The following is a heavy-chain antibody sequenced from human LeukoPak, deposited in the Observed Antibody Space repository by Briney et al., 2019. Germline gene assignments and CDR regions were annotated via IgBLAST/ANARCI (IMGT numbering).Heavy chain of an antibody. J-gene: IGHJ6*03. CDR3: AKMRGQYYHSYYMDA. CDR2: IWYDGSNK. Sequence: GGSLRLSCAASGFTFSSYGMHWVRQAPGKGLEWVAVIWYDGSNKYYAESVKGRFTISRDNSKNTLYLQMNSLGAEDTAVYYCAKMRGQYYHSYYMDAWGKGTTVTVSS. V-gene: IGHV3-33*06. CDR1: GFTFSSYG.